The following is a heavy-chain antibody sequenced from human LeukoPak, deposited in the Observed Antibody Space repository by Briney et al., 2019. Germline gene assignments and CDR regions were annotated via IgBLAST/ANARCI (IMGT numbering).Heavy chain of an antibody. D-gene: IGHD4-11*01. CDR2: IRYDGNNK. CDR3: ARRFYSGSFDI. CDR1: GFTFSTYG. J-gene: IGHJ3*02. V-gene: IGHV3-30*02. Sequence: GGSLRLSCAASGFTFSTYGMHWVRQAPGKGLEWVAFIRYDGNNKYYAESVRGRFTISRDNSKNTVYLQMNSLRAEDTAVYYCARRFYSGSFDIWGQGTMVTVSS.